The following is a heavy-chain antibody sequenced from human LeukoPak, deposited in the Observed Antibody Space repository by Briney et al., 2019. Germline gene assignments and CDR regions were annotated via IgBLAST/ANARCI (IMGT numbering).Heavy chain of an antibody. CDR1: GFTFGSYA. CDR3: AKEVRESAWYYFDY. V-gene: IGHV3-23*01. CDR2: IRSSGGST. J-gene: IGHJ4*02. D-gene: IGHD3-10*01. Sequence: GGSLRLSCAASGFTFGSYAMSWVRQAPGKGLEWVSGIRSSGGSTYYSDSVKGRFTISRDNSKNTLYLQMNSLRAEDTAVYYGAKEVRESAWYYFDYWGQGTLVTVSS.